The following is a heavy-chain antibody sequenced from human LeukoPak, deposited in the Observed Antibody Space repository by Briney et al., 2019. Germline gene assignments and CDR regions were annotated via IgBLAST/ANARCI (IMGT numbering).Heavy chain of an antibody. CDR3: ARSGITGTGWFDP. V-gene: IGHV4-59*01. D-gene: IGHD1-20*01. CDR2: IYYSGST. J-gene: IGHJ5*02. CDR1: GGSFSGYY. Sequence: SETLSLTCAVYGGSFSGYYWSWIRQPPGKGLEWIGYIYYSGSTNYNPSLKSRVTISVDTSKNQFSLKLSSVTAADMAVYYCARSGITGTGWFDPWGQGTLVTVSS.